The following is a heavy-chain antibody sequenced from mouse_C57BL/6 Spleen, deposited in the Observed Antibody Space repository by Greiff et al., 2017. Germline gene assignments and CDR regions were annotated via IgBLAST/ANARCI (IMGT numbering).Heavy chain of an antibody. Sequence: VMLVESGAELVKPGASVKISCKASGYAFSSYWMNWVKQRPGKGLEWIGQIYPGDGDTNYNGKFKGKATLTADKSSSTAYMQLSSRTSEDSVVDFCASSPYGYFDVWGTGTTVTVSS. CDR3: ASSPYGYFDV. V-gene: IGHV1-80*01. J-gene: IGHJ1*03. D-gene: IGHD6-1*01. CDR1: GYAFSSYW. CDR2: IYPGDGDT.